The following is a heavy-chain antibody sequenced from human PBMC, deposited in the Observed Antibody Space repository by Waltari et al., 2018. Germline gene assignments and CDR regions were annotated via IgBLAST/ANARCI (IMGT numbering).Heavy chain of an antibody. D-gene: IGHD2-15*01. CDR1: GSTFSSYA. CDR2: ISGSGGST. Sequence: EVQLLESGGGLVQPGGSLRLSCAASGSTFSSYAMPWVRPAQGKGLEWVSAISGSGGSTYYADSVKGRFTISRDNSKNTLYLQMNSLRAEDTAVYYCAKTVRVVVVAATRVLDAFDIWGQGTMVTVSS. CDR3: AKTVRVVVVAATRVLDAFDI. J-gene: IGHJ3*02. V-gene: IGHV3-23*01.